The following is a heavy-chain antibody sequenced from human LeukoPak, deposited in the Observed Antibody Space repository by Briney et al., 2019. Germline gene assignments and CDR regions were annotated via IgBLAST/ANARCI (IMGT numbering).Heavy chain of an antibody. V-gene: IGHV4-61*05. CDR1: GGSISSSSYY. J-gene: IGHJ4*02. D-gene: IGHD4/OR15-4a*01. CDR2: IYYSGST. CDR3: ARVSGAVDY. Sequence: KSSETLSLTCTVSGGSISSSSYYWGWIRQPPGKGLEWIGYIYYSGSTNYNPSLKSRVTISVDTSKNQFSLKLSSVTAADTAVYYCARVSGAVDYWGQGTLVTVSS.